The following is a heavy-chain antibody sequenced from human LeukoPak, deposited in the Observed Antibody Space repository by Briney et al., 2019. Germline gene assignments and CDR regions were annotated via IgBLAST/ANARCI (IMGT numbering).Heavy chain of an antibody. Sequence: GGSLRLSCAASGFSFSTYSMIWVCQAPGKGLEWVSSVSGTSEYIYYADSVRGRFTISRDNAKNTVYLQMNSLRAEDTAVYYCARWYSSGWYSDYWGQGTLVTVSS. D-gene: IGHD6-19*01. CDR1: GFSFSTYS. J-gene: IGHJ4*02. CDR3: ARWYSSGWYSDY. CDR2: VSGTSEYI. V-gene: IGHV3-21*06.